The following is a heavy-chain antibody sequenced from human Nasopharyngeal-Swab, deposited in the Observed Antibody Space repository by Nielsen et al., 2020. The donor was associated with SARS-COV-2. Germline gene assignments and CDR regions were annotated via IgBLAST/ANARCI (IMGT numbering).Heavy chain of an antibody. V-gene: IGHV5-51*01. J-gene: IGHJ4*02. CDR3: ARSGRFGGKGDFDY. CDR2: IYPGYSDT. CDR1: GYSFTSYW. Sequence: GESLKISCKGSGYSFTSYWIGWVRQMPGKGLEWMGIIYPGYSDTRYTSSFQGQVIISADKSNSTAYLQWSSLKASDTAKYYCARSGRFGGKGDFDYWGQGTLVTVSS. D-gene: IGHD3-10*01.